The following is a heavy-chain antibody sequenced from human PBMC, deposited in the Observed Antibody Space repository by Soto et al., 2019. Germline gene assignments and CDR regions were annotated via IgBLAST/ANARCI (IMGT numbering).Heavy chain of an antibody. CDR3: ARVRREESPYYYDSSGYPYYFDY. D-gene: IGHD3-22*01. Sequence: PSETLSLTCTVSGGSISSYYWSWIRQPPGKGLEWIGYIYYSGSTNYNPSLKSRVTISVDTSKNQFSLKLSSVTAADTAVYYCARVRREESPYYYDSSGYPYYFDYWGQGTLVTSPQ. V-gene: IGHV4-59*01. CDR1: GGSISSYY. J-gene: IGHJ4*02. CDR2: IYYSGST.